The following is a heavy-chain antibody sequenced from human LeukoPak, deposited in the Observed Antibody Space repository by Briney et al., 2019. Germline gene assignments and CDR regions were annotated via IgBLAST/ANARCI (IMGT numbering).Heavy chain of an antibody. J-gene: IGHJ4*02. Sequence: PGGSLRLSCAASGFSFSNHGMHWVRQAPGKGLEWVAFLRFDGSNKYYADSVKGRFTISRDNSKNTLYLQMNSLETEDTAVYYCARVHRFGGYHFDYWGQGTLVTVSS. CDR1: GFSFSNHG. CDR2: LRFDGSNK. CDR3: ARVHRFGGYHFDY. D-gene: IGHD3-22*01. V-gene: IGHV3-30*02.